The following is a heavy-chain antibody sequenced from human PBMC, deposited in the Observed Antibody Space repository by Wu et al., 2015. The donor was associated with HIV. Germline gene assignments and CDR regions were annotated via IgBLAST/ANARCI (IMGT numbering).Heavy chain of an antibody. Sequence: QVQLVQFGAGVKKPGSSVKVTCKASGDGFTSYAVSWVRQAPGQGLEWMGGINPLFGTTKFAQKFQGRVTITTDELKSTAYMELSSLKSEDTAVYYCARVGLGYCSSTSCHYLHFDYWGQGTLVTVSS. CDR2: INPLFGTT. J-gene: IGHJ4*02. D-gene: IGHD2-2*01. CDR1: GDGFTSYA. CDR3: ARVGLGYCSSTSCHYLHFDY. V-gene: IGHV1-69*05.